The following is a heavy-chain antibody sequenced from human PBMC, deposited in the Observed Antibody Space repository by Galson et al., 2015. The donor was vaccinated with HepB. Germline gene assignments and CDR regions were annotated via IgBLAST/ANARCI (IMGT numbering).Heavy chain of an antibody. CDR3: TTHHDFWGGPNY. J-gene: IGHJ4*02. D-gene: IGHD3-3*01. V-gene: IGHV3-15*01. Sequence: SLRLSCAGSGFTFSDAWMSWVRQAPGKGLEWLGRLKSKTSGGTADYAAPVKGRFVISRDDSESTLYLQMNSLTTEDTAVYFCTTHHDFWGGPNYWGQGTLVTVSS. CDR1: GFTFSDAW. CDR2: LKSKTSGGTA.